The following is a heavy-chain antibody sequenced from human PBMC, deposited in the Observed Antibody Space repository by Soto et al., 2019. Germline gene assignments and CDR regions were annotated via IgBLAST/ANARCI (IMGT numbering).Heavy chain of an antibody. Sequence: EVQLLESGGGLVQPGRSLRLSCAASGFTFNSYAVSWVRQAPGKGLEWVSAIIDIGGTTYYADSVKGRFTISRDNSKNTLYLQMNSLRAEDTAVYYCAREYSSAWKTVDYWGQGTLVTVSS. J-gene: IGHJ4*02. V-gene: IGHV3-23*01. CDR3: AREYSSAWKTVDY. CDR2: IIDIGGTT. D-gene: IGHD6-19*01. CDR1: GFTFNSYA.